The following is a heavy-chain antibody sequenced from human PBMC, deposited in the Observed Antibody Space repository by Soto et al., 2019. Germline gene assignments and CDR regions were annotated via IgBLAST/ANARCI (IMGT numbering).Heavy chain of an antibody. Sequence: GGSLRLSCAASGFTFSSYWMIWVRQAPGKGLEWVANIKQDGSEKYYVDSVKGRFTISRDNAKNSLYLQMNSLRAEDTAVYYCARVKDYYDSSGYYSWFDPWGQGTLVTVS. D-gene: IGHD3-22*01. CDR2: IKQDGSEK. V-gene: IGHV3-7*03. CDR3: ARVKDYYDSSGYYSWFDP. J-gene: IGHJ5*02. CDR1: GFTFSSYW.